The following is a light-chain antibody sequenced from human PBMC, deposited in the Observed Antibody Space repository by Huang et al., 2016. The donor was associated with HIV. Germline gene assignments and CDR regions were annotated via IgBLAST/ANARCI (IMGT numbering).Light chain of an antibody. CDR2: KVV. CDR1: QSLEYSDGNTY. CDR3: MQGTHWPPYT. V-gene: IGKV2-30*01. J-gene: IGKJ2*01. Sequence: DVVLSQSPLSLPVTLGQLASISCRSTQSLEYSDGNTYLSWFHQRPGQSPRRLIYKVVKRDSGVPDRFRGSGSGSDFTLKISRVEAEDVGIYYCMQGTHWPPYTFGQGTKLEI.